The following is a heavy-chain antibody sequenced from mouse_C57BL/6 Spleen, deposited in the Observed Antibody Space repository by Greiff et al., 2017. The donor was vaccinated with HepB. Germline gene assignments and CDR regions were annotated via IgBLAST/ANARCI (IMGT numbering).Heavy chain of an antibody. CDR2: IDPSDSYT. J-gene: IGHJ2*01. V-gene: IGHV1-50*01. D-gene: IGHD1-1*01. Sequence: VQLQQPGAELVKPGASVKLSCKASGYTFTSYWMQWVKQRPGQGLEWIGEIDPSDSYTNYNQKFKGKATLTVDTSSSTAYMQLSSLTSEDSAVYYCARWDYYGYFDYWGQGTTLTVSS. CDR1: GYTFTSYW. CDR3: ARWDYYGYFDY.